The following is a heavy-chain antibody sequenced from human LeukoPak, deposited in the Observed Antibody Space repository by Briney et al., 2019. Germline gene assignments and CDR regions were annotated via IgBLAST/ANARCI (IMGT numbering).Heavy chain of an antibody. D-gene: IGHD3-3*01. J-gene: IGHJ2*01. CDR2: ICGSGGST. CDR3: EKDGLRFLEWYLGYFDL. V-gene: IGHV3-23*01. CDR1: GFTFSSYA. Sequence: GGSLRLSCAASGFTFSSYAMSWVRQTPGRGLEWVSSICGSGGSTNYVDSVTGRFAISRGNSNNTLYLQMNSLRAADTAVYYCEKDGLRFLEWYLGYFDLWGRGTLVSVSS.